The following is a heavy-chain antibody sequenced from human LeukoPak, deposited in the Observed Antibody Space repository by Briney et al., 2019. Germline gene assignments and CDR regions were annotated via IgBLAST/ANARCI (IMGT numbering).Heavy chain of an antibody. Sequence: GESLKISFKGPGYRFTSYWIGWVRQMPGKGLEWMGIIYPGDSDTRYSPSFQGQVTISADNSISTAYLQWSSLKASDTAIYYCAKGPSSKNWFDPWGQGTLVTVSS. J-gene: IGHJ5*02. V-gene: IGHV5-51*01. CDR2: IYPGDSDT. CDR1: GYRFTSYW. D-gene: IGHD2/OR15-2a*01. CDR3: AKGPSSKNWFDP.